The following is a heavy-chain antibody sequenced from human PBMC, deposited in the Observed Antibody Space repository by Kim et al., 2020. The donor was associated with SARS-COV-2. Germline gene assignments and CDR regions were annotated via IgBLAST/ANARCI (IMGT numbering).Heavy chain of an antibody. Sequence: GGSLRLSCSASGFAFTTYAMYWVRQAPGKGLEYVSAISSNGDTTYYADSVKGRFTISRDNFKNTLYLQITSLRAEDTAVYYCVGRGIVVVPAAIREYFQHWGRGTLITVSS. CDR3: VGRGIVVVPAAIREYFQH. CDR1: GFAFTTYA. J-gene: IGHJ1*01. V-gene: IGHV3-64D*06. CDR2: ISSNGDTT. D-gene: IGHD2-2*02.